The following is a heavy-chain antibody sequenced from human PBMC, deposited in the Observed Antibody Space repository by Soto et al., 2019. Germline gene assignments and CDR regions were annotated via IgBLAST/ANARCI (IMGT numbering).Heavy chain of an antibody. Sequence: QVYLHQSGPGLVKPSGTLSLTCAVSGDSISSTHWWTWVRQTPGKGLEWIGEVYHSGSTSYNPSLKSRVTTSVDKSNNQFSLKLTSVTAADTAVYYCATLPPRIVVTVLPIPTWGQGTLVSVSS. CDR2: VYHSGST. CDR3: ATLPPRIVVTVLPIPT. J-gene: IGHJ5*02. CDR1: GDSISSTHW. V-gene: IGHV4-4*02. D-gene: IGHD2-21*01.